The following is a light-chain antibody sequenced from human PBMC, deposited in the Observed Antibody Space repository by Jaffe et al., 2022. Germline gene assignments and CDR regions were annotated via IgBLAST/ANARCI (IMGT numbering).Light chain of an antibody. V-gene: IGKV3-11*01. CDR3: QQRTNWPLT. CDR1: QSVSTY. J-gene: IGKJ4*01. CDR2: DAS. Sequence: EIVLTQSPATLSLSPGERATLSCRASQSVSTYLAWYQQKPGQAPRLLIYDASNRATGIPGRFTGSGSGTDFTLTISSLEPEDFAFYYCQQRTNWPLTFGGGTKVEIK.